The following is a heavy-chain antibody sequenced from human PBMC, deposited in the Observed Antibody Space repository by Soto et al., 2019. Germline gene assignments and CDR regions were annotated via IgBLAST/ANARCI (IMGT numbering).Heavy chain of an antibody. CDR3: AKRGSRYSSSGGAFDI. Sequence: PGGSLRLSCAASGFTCSCYAMSWIRQAPGKGLEWVSAISGSGGSTYYADSVRGRSTISIDNSKNPLYLQMSSLRAEDTAVYYCAKRGSRYSSSGGAFDIWGQGTMVTVSS. CDR2: ISGSGGST. J-gene: IGHJ3*02. V-gene: IGHV3-23*01. D-gene: IGHD6-13*01. CDR1: GFTCSCYA.